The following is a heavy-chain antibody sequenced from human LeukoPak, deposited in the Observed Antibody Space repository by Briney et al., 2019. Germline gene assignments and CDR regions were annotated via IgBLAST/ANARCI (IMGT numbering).Heavy chain of an antibody. J-gene: IGHJ4*02. D-gene: IGHD6-13*01. CDR2: VYHSAST. V-gene: IGHV4-38-2*01. Sequence: PSETLSLTCAVSGYSISSGYYWGWIRQPPGKGLEWIGSVYHSASTSYNPSLKSRVTISVDTSKNQFSLNLNSVTAADTAVYYCARPPGYRRVKPFDYGAQEPLVTAPS. CDR1: GYSISSGYY. CDR3: ARPPGYRRVKPFDY.